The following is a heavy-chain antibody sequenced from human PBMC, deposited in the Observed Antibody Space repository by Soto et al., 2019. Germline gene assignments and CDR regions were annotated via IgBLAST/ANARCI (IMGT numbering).Heavy chain of an antibody. J-gene: IGHJ6*02. CDR2: ISWNSGSI. Sequence: PGGALRLSCAASGFTFDEYTMHWVRPAPGKGLEWVSGISWNSGSIGYADSVKGRFTISRDNAKNSLYLQMNSLRAEDTASYYCAKDLGSGTYYGMDVWGQGTTVTVSS. V-gene: IGHV3-9*01. D-gene: IGHD1-26*01. CDR3: AKDLGSGTYYGMDV. CDR1: GFTFDEYT.